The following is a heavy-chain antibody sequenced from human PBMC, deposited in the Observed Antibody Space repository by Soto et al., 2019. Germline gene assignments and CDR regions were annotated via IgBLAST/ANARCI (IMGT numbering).Heavy chain of an antibody. Sequence: QVQLQESGPGLVKPSGTLSLTCAVSGGSISSSNWWSWVRQPPGKGLEWIGEIYHSGSTNYNPSLTSRVTISVDKSKNQCSLKLSSVTAADTAVYYCASLQYYYDSSGFADVWGQGTTVTVSS. V-gene: IGHV4-4*02. CDR2: IYHSGST. CDR1: GGSISSSNW. D-gene: IGHD3-22*01. CDR3: ASLQYYYDSSGFADV. J-gene: IGHJ6*02.